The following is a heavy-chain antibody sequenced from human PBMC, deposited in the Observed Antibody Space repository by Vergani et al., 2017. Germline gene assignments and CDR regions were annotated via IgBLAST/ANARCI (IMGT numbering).Heavy chain of an antibody. D-gene: IGHD3-10*01. Sequence: QLQLQESGPGLVKPSETLSLTCTVSGGSISSSSYYWGWIRQPPGKGLEWIGSIYYSGSTYYNPSLKSRVTISVDTSKNQFSLKLSSATAADTAVYYCARSRITMVRGVIILDAFDIWGQGTMVTVSS. J-gene: IGHJ3*02. CDR3: ARSRITMVRGVIILDAFDI. CDR2: IYYSGST. CDR1: GGSISSSSYY. V-gene: IGHV4-39*07.